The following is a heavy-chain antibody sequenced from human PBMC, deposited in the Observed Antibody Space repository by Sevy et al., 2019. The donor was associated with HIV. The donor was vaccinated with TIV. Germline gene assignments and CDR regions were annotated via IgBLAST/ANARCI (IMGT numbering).Heavy chain of an antibody. Sequence: GGSLRLSCAASGFTFSSYSMNWVRQAPGKGLEWISSISSSSSYIYYADSVKGRFTISRDNAKNSLYLQMNSLRAEDTAVYYCARVLEPLGAFDIWGQGTMVTVSS. CDR3: ARVLEPLGAFDI. CDR2: ISSSSSYI. CDR1: GFTFSSYS. V-gene: IGHV3-21*01. J-gene: IGHJ3*02.